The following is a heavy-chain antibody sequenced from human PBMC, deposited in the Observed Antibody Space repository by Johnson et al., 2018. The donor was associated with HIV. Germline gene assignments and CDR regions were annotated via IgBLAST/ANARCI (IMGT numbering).Heavy chain of an antibody. V-gene: IGHV3-30*03. D-gene: IGHD6-19*01. CDR1: GFTFSSYG. CDR3: ARAYSSGWLGAFDM. Sequence: QVQLVESGGGLVQPGGSLRLSCAASGFTFSSYGMHWVRQAPGKGLEWVAVISYDGSNKYYADSVKGRFTISRDSSKNTLYLQMNSLRAEDTAVYYCARAYSSGWLGAFDMWGQGTTVTVSS. CDR2: ISYDGSNK. J-gene: IGHJ3*02.